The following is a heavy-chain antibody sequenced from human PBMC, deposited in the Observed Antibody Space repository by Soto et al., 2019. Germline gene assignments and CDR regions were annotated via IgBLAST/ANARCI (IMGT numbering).Heavy chain of an antibody. CDR3: ERYRSDDYNLGAFAI. CDR1: GGSPSNGGYY. CDR2: TYYSGST. Sequence: TLSLTCTVSGGSPSNGGYYCSWIRQNPGKGLEWIGYTYYSGSTYCNPSLNSRVPISVDTSKNQFSLKRSSVTAAHTIVYYCERYRSDDYNLGAFAIWGQGTIVTDSS. D-gene: IGHD4-4*01. V-gene: IGHV4-31*03. J-gene: IGHJ3*02.